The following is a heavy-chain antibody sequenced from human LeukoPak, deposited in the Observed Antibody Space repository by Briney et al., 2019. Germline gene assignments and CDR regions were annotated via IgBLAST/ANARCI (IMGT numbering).Heavy chain of an antibody. CDR1: GFTFSNYW. Sequence: GGSLRLSCAASGFTFSNYWMPWVRQAPGKGLVWVSRIKGDGSHTIYADSVKGRLTISRDNAKNTLYLQMKSLRAEDTAVYYCVRDWDHFDFDSWGQGTLVTVSS. D-gene: IGHD3-9*01. J-gene: IGHJ5*01. CDR3: VRDWDHFDFDS. V-gene: IGHV3-74*01. CDR2: IKGDGSHT.